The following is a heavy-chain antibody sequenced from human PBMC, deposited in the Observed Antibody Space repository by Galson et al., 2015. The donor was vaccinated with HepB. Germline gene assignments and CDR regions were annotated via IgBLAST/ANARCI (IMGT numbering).Heavy chain of an antibody. CDR1: GYTFTSYA. D-gene: IGHD2-15*01. CDR2: INAGNGNT. CDR3: ARGGYCSGGSCYSGIDY. Sequence: SVKVSCKASGYTFTSYAMHWVRQAPGQRLEWMGWINAGNGNTKYSQKFQGRVTITRDTSASTAYMELSSLRSEDTAVYYCARGGYCSGGSCYSGIDYWGQGTLVTVSS. J-gene: IGHJ4*02. V-gene: IGHV1-3*01.